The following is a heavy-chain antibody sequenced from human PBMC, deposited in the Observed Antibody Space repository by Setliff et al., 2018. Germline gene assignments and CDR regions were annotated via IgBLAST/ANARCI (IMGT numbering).Heavy chain of an antibody. J-gene: IGHJ5*02. CDR1: GFTFSSYS. Sequence: GGSLRLSCAGSGFTFSSYSMNWVRQAPGKGLEWVSYISSSSTTIYYADSVKGRFTISRDNARNSLYLQMNSLRAEDTALYYCVRDFWSGYVSYLDPWGQGTLVTVSS. CDR3: VRDFWSGYVSYLDP. D-gene: IGHD3-3*01. CDR2: ISSSSTTI. V-gene: IGHV3-48*01.